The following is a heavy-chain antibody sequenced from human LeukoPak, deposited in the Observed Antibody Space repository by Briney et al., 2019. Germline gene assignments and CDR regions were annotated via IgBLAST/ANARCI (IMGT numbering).Heavy chain of an antibody. D-gene: IGHD2-21*02. J-gene: IGHJ4*02. CDR3: VASSCGGDCYSGLDN. CDR1: GYTFTSYG. CDR2: ISGSGGGT. V-gene: IGHV3-23*01. Sequence: GASVKVSCKASGYTFTSYGISWVRQAPGKGLEWVSAISGSGGGTYYADSVKGRFTISRDNSKNTLYLQMNSLRAEDTAVYFCVASSCGGDCYSGLDNWGQGTLVTVSS.